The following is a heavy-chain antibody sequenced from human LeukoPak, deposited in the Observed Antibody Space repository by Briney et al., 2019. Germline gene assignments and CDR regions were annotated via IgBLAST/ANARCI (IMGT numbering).Heavy chain of an antibody. Sequence: GGSLRLSCAASGFTFSSYEMNWVRQAPGKGLEWVSYISSSGRSIHYADSVKGRFTISGDNAKNSLYLQMNSLRAEDTAVYHCARQISRYCGGGSCYSGWEFYFDSWGQGTPVTVSS. CDR1: GFTFSSYE. CDR2: ISSSGRSI. CDR3: ARQISRYCGGGSCYSGWEFYFDS. J-gene: IGHJ4*02. D-gene: IGHD2-15*01. V-gene: IGHV3-48*03.